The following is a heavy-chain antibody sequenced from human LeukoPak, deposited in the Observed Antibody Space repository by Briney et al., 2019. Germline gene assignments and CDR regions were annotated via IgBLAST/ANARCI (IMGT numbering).Heavy chain of an antibody. CDR3: AASYYYGSGSFHY. CDR1: GGSISSSSYY. Sequence: SETLSLTCTVSGGSISSSSYYWGWIRQPPGKGLEWIGSIYYSGSTYYNPSLKSRVTISVDTSKNQFSLKLSSVTAADTAVYYCAASYYYGSGSFHYWGQGTLVTVSS. V-gene: IGHV4-39*07. D-gene: IGHD3-10*01. J-gene: IGHJ4*02. CDR2: IYYSGST.